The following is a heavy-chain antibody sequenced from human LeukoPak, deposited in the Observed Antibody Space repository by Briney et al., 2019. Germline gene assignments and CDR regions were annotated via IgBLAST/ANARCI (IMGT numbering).Heavy chain of an antibody. Sequence: GGSLRPSCAASGFTFSSYSMNWVRQAPGKGLEWVSYISSSGNTIDYADSVKGRFTISRDNAKNSLYLQMVSLRAEDTAVYYCARLRGYSYGYGDYWGQGTLVTVSS. CDR2: ISSSGNTI. CDR3: ARLRGYSYGYGDY. D-gene: IGHD5-18*01. J-gene: IGHJ4*02. V-gene: IGHV3-48*04. CDR1: GFTFSSYS.